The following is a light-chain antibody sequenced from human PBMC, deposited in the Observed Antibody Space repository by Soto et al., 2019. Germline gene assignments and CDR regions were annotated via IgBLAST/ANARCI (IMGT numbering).Light chain of an antibody. J-gene: IGKJ5*01. CDR3: QKFNNYPVSIT. Sequence: AIQLTQSPSSLSASVGDRVTITCRASQGISSALAWYQQKPGKAPKLLIYDASSLESGVPSRFSGTGSGTNFTLTISTPQPEDFATYYCQKFNNYPVSITFGQGTRLEIK. CDR2: DAS. CDR1: QGISSA. V-gene: IGKV1D-13*01.